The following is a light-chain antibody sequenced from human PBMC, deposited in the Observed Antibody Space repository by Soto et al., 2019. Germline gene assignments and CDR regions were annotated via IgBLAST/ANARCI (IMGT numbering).Light chain of an antibody. CDR3: QQSYSTHWT. Sequence: DNQMTQSPSSLSASVGDRVTITCRASQSISSYLNWYQQQPGKAPKLLIYAASSLQSGVPSRFSGSGSGTDFTLSISSLQPEDFATYYCQQSYSTHWTFGQGTKVEIK. J-gene: IGKJ1*01. V-gene: IGKV1-39*01. CDR1: QSISSY. CDR2: AAS.